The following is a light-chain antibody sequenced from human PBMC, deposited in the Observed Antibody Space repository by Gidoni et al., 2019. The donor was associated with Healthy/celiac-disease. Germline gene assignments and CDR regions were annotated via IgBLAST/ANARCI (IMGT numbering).Light chain of an antibody. CDR2: DAS. Sequence: IQMTQSPSTLSASVGDRVTITCRASQSISSWLAWYQQKPGKAPKLLIYDASSLESGVPSRFSGSGSGTEFTLTISSLQPDDFATYYCQQYNSYPLTFXGXTKVEIK. V-gene: IGKV1-5*01. CDR1: QSISSW. CDR3: QQYNSYPLT. J-gene: IGKJ4*01.